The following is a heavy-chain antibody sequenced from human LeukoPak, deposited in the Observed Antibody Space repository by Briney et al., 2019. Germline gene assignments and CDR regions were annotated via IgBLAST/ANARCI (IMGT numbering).Heavy chain of an antibody. CDR2: IWYDGSNK. D-gene: IGHD7-27*01. V-gene: IGHV3-33*01. CDR3: ARDSTTGDRNAFDI. CDR1: GFTFSSYG. Sequence: GGSLRLSCAAPGFTFSSYGMHWVRQAPGKGLEWVAVIWYDGSNKYYADSVKGRFTISRDNSKNTLYLQMNSLRAEDTAVYYCARDSTTGDRNAFDIWGQGTMVTVSS. J-gene: IGHJ3*02.